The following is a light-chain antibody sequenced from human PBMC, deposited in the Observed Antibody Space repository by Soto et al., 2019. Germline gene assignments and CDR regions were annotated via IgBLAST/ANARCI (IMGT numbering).Light chain of an antibody. J-gene: IGKJ4*01. Sequence: MVLTQSPCEMEFDCGERANLSCRASQSVSSSYLAWYQQKPGQAPRLLIYGASSRATGIPDRFSGSGSGTDFTLTISRLEPEDFAVYYCQQYDNSPLTFGGGTKVDIK. CDR3: QQYDNSPLT. CDR2: GAS. CDR1: QSVSSSY. V-gene: IGKV3-20*01.